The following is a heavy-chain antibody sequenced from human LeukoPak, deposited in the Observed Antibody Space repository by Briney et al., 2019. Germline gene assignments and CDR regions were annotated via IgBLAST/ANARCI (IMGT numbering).Heavy chain of an antibody. CDR2: IRASGNSP. V-gene: IGHV3-23*01. Sequence: GGSLRLSCAASGFTFSDYAMSWVRQAPGKGLEWVSAIRASGNSPYYADSVKGRFTISRDNSRNTLDLQMNSLRVEDTAVYYCATPQGDYWGQGTLVTVSS. CDR3: ATPQGDY. CDR1: GFTFSDYA. J-gene: IGHJ4*02.